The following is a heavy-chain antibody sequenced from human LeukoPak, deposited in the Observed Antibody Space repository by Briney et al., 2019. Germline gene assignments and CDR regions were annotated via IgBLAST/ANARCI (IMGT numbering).Heavy chain of an antibody. D-gene: IGHD3-22*01. V-gene: IGHV3-7*01. J-gene: IGHJ4*02. CDR3: ARGASGAYYVDY. Sequence: GGSLRLSCVASGFTFRTYWMSWVRQAPGKGLEWVANINQDGSEKNYVDSVKGRFTISRDNAKNSLYLQMNSLRGEDTAVYYCARGASGAYYVDYWGQGTLVTVSS. CDR2: INQDGSEK. CDR1: GFTFRTYW.